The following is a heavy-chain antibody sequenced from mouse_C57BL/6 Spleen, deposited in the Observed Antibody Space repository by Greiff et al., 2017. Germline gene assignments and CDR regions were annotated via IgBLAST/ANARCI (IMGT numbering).Heavy chain of an antibody. V-gene: IGHV1-64*01. CDR3: ARSPLYYDYDGFDY. D-gene: IGHD2-4*01. Sequence: VQLQQSGAELVKPGASVKLSCKASGYTFTSYWMHWVKQRPGQGLEWIGMIHPNSGSTNYNEKFKSKATLTVDKSSSTAYMQLSSLTSEDSAVYYCARSPLYYDYDGFDYWGQGTTLTVSS. J-gene: IGHJ2*01. CDR1: GYTFTSYW. CDR2: IHPNSGST.